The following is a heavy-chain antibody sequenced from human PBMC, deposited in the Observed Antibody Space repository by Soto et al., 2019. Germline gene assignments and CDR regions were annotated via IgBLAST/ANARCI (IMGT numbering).Heavy chain of an antibody. J-gene: IGHJ5*02. CDR2: IYHSGST. CDR1: GGSISSGGYS. CDR3: ARVQSVVVVAATLHWFDP. V-gene: IGHV4-30-2*05. Sequence: SETLSLTCAVSGGSISSGGYSWSWIRQPPGKGLEWIGYIYHSGSTYYNPSLKSRVTISVDTSKNQFSLKLSSVTAADTAVYYCARVQSVVVVAATLHWFDPWGQGTLVTVSS. D-gene: IGHD2-15*01.